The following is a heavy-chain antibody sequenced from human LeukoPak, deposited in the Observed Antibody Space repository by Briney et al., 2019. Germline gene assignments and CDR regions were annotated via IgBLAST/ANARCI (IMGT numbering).Heavy chain of an antibody. D-gene: IGHD6-13*01. CDR1: GYTFTSYD. Sequence: ASVKVSCKASGYTFTSYDINWVRQATGQGLEWMGWMNPNSGNTGYAQKFQGRVTITRNTSISTAYMELSSLRSEDTAVYYCARGLKRRISLNSSSWSRNRNYYYYMDVWGKGTTVTVSS. J-gene: IGHJ6*03. CDR2: MNPNSGNT. CDR3: ARGLKRRISLNSSSWSRNRNYYYYMDV. V-gene: IGHV1-8*01.